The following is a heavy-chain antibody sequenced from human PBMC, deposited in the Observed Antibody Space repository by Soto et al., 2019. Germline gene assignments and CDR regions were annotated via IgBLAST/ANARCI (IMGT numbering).Heavy chain of an antibody. CDR1: GFSLSISGAA. CDR3: AHRATMTIFGLIIDNGIWFDP. Sequence: QINLIESGPTLVKPTQTLTLTCTFSGFSLSISGAAVGWVRQPPGRALEWLALIYWDGDKRYNASLGNRLTITKDTSMNQVVLTLTNFNPADTATYYCAHRATMTIFGLIIDNGIWFDPWGQGTRVIVSS. V-gene: IGHV2-5*02. CDR2: IYWDGDK. J-gene: IGHJ5*02. D-gene: IGHD3-3*01.